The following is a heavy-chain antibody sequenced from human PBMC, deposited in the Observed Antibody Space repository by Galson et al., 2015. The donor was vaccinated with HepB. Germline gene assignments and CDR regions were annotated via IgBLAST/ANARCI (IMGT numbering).Heavy chain of an antibody. D-gene: IGHD3-22*01. CDR1: GFSLSTSGVG. CDR3: AHRFLAIYYDSSGGDAFDI. Sequence: PALVKPTQTLTLTCTFSGFSLSTSGVGVGWIRQPPGKALEWLALIYWDDDKRYSPSLKSRLTITKDTSKNQVVLTMTNMDPVDTATYYCAHRFLAIYYDSSGGDAFDIWGQGTMVTVSS. CDR2: IYWDDDK. J-gene: IGHJ3*02. V-gene: IGHV2-5*02.